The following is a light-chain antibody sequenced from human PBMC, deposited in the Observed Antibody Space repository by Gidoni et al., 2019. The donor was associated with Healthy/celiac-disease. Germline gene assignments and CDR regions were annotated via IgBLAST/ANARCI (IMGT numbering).Light chain of an antibody. J-gene: IGKJ5*01. CDR2: AAS. Sequence: EIQLTQSPSSLSASVGVRVTITCRASQSISSYLNWYQQKPGKAPRLLIYAASSWQSGIPSRFSGSGSGTDFTLTISSLQPEDFATYYCQQNCSTPITFGQGTQLEIK. CDR1: QSISSY. V-gene: IGKV1-39*01. CDR3: QQNCSTPIT.